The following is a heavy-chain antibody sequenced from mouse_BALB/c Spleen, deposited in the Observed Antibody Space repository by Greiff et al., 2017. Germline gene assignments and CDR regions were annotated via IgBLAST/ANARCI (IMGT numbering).Heavy chain of an antibody. CDR3: ARYPSYGYWFAY. Sequence: QVQLKQSGAELMKPGASVKISCKATGYTFSSYWIEWVKQRPGHGLEWIGEILPGSGSTNYNEKFKGKATFTADTSSNTAYMQLSSLTSEDSAVYYCARYPSYGYWFAYWGQGTLVTVSA. D-gene: IGHD1-2*01. CDR2: ILPGSGST. V-gene: IGHV1-9*01. CDR1: GYTFSSYW. J-gene: IGHJ3*01.